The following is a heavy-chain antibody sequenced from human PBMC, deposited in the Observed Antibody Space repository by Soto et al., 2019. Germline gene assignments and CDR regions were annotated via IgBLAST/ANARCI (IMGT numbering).Heavy chain of an antibody. CDR1: GFTLSNYW. D-gene: IGHD5-12*01. CDR2: INTDGSTT. Sequence: EVQLVESGGVSVQPGGSLRLSCTASGFTLSNYWMHWVRQAPGKGLVWVSRINTDGSTTTYADSVKGRFTISRDNAKNTLYLQKNSLRDKDTAVYYCVRIRRGDGYTFGYWGQGTLVTVSS. V-gene: IGHV3-74*01. J-gene: IGHJ4*02. CDR3: VRIRRGDGYTFGY.